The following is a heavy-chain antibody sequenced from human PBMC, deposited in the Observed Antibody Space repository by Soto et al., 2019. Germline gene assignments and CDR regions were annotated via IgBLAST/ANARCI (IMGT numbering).Heavy chain of an antibody. D-gene: IGHD6-13*01. V-gene: IGHV1-18*01. CDR3: ARSGVVGPLAAAGTGGPPDYYYYYGMDV. J-gene: IGHJ6*02. CDR2: ISAYNGNT. CDR1: GYTFTSYG. Sequence: SVKVSCKASGYTFTSYGISWVRQAPVQGLEWMGWISAYNGNTNYAQKLQGRVTMTTDTSTSTAYMELRSLRSDDTAVYYCARSGVVGPLAAAGTGGPPDYYYYYGMDVWGQGTTVTVSS.